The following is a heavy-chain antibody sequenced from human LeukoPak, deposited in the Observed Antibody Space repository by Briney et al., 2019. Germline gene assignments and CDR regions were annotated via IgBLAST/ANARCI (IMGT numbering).Heavy chain of an antibody. D-gene: IGHD3-22*01. Sequence: ASVKVSCKASGYTFTGYYMHWVRQAPGQGLEWMGWINPNSGGTNYAQKFQGRVTMTRDTSITTAYMELSRLKSDDTAVYYCAREDNYDGSGYPDAFDIWGQGTMVTVSS. V-gene: IGHV1-2*02. CDR3: AREDNYDGSGYPDAFDI. CDR1: GYTFTGYY. CDR2: INPNSGGT. J-gene: IGHJ3*02.